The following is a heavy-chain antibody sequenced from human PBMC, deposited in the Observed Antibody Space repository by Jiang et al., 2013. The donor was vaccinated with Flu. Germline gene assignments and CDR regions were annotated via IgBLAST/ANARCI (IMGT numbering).Heavy chain of an antibody. Sequence: GLVKPSGTLSLTCVVSGDSISSSNWWSWVRQPPGKGLEWIGQIYHSGSTNYNPSLKSRVTISVDKSKKQLSLNLTSVTAADTAVYYCARDLKLLLNRPYGMDVWGQGTTVTVSS. V-gene: IGHV4-4*02. CDR2: IYHSGST. CDR3: ARDLKLLLNRPYGMDV. CDR1: GDSISSSNW. J-gene: IGHJ6*02. D-gene: IGHD3-10*01.